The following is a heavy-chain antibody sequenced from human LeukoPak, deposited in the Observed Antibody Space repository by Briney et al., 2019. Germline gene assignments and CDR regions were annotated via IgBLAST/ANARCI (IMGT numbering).Heavy chain of an antibody. CDR3: ARSYYYDSSHTVDY. Sequence: GGSLRPSCAASGFTLTDNYMSWIRQAPGKGLEWVAYINNVGNIIYYADSVKGRFTISRDNSKNTLYLQMNSLRAEDTAVYYCARSYYYDSSHTVDYWGQGTLVTVSS. D-gene: IGHD3-22*01. CDR2: INNVGNII. J-gene: IGHJ4*02. V-gene: IGHV3-11*04. CDR1: GFTLTDNY.